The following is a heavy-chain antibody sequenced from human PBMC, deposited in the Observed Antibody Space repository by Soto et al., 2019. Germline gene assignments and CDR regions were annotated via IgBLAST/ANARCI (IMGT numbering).Heavy chain of an antibody. CDR2: IIPIFGTA. CDR3: ARDSSSFPGSRYYYYYYGMDV. V-gene: IGHV1-69*13. J-gene: IGHJ6*02. CDR1: GGTFSSYA. D-gene: IGHD6-6*01. Sequence: ASVKVSCKASGGTFSSYAISWVRQAPGQGLEWMGGIIPIFGTANYAQKFQGRVTITADESTSTAYMELSSLRSEDTAVYYCARDSSSFPGSRYYYYYYGMDVWGQGTTVTVSS.